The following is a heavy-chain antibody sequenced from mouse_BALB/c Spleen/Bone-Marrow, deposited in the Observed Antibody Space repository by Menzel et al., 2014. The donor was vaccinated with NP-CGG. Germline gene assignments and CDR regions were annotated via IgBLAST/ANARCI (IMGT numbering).Heavy chain of an antibody. CDR1: GYTFTDYA. CDR2: ISTYSGNT. D-gene: IGHD2-4*01. V-gene: IGHV1-67*01. Sequence: VQLQQSGPELVRPGVSVKISCKGSGYTFTDYAMHWVKQSHAKSLEWTGVISTYSGNTNYNQKFKGKATMTVDKSSSTAYMELARLTSEDSAIYYCARGIYYDSTWVAYWGQGTLVTVSA. J-gene: IGHJ3*01. CDR3: ARGIYYDSTWVAY.